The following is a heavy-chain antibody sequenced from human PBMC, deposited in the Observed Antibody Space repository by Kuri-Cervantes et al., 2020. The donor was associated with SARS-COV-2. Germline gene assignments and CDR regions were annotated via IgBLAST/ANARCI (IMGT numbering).Heavy chain of an antibody. Sequence: SETLSLTCAVYGGSFSGYYWSWIRQPPGKGLEWIGEINHSGSTNYNPALKSRATISVDTSTNQFSLKLSSVTAADTAVYYCARSPRCSSTSCRYYYYGMDVWGQGTTVTVSS. CDR1: GGSFSGYY. V-gene: IGHV4-34*01. D-gene: IGHD2-2*01. CDR3: ARSPRCSSTSCRYYYYGMDV. J-gene: IGHJ6*02. CDR2: INHSGST.